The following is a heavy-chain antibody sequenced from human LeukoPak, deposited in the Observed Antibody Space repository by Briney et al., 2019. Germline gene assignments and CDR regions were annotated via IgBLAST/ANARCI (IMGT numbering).Heavy chain of an antibody. CDR3: ARGTARSHYYYMYV. CDR1: GFTLSSFG. CDR2: LRDDGSKI. Sequence: GCSLRLSCAASGFTLSSFGIHWVRLAPATGLEWVAFLRDDGSKIYYVDSVKGRFIISRDKPKNPLFLQMNSLITEDTAVYYCARGTARSHYYYMYVWGKGTTVTISS. V-gene: IGHV3-30*02. D-gene: IGHD3-10*01. J-gene: IGHJ6*03.